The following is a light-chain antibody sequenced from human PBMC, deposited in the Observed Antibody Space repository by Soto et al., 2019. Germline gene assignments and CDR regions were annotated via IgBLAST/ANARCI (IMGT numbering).Light chain of an antibody. CDR1: NIGTKS. J-gene: IGLJ2*01. V-gene: IGLV3-21*04. CDR3: QVWSSNGDHVV. CDR2: YDS. Sequence: SYELTQPPSVSLAPGKTARITCGGNNIGTKSVHWFQQKPGQAPVLVIYYDSDRPSGIPERFSGSNSENTATLTISRVGAGDEADYYCQVWSSNGDHVVFGGGTQLTVL.